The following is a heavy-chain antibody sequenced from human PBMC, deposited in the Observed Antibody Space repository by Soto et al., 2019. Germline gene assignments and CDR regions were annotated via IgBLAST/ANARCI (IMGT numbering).Heavy chain of an antibody. CDR1: GGPFSGYY. V-gene: IGHV4-34*01. D-gene: IGHD6-13*01. CDR2: INHSGST. J-gene: IGHJ5*02. Sequence: PSETLSLTCGVYGGPFSGYYWSWIRQPPGKGLEWIREINHSGSTNYNPSLKSRVTISVDTSKNQFSLKLSSVTAADTAVYYCARGGGRSSWYNCFDPWGQGTLVTVSS. CDR3: ARGGGRSSWYNCFDP.